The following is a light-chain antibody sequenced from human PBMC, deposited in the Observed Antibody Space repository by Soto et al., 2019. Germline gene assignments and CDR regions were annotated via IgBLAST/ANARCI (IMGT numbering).Light chain of an antibody. CDR3: QQYNTHSGT. J-gene: IGKJ1*01. CDR2: DAS. Sequence: QMTQSPSTLSASLGDRVTITFRASQTVNAWLAWYQHKPGKAPKPLIYDASILESGVPARFSGSGSGTEFILTISSLQPDDVGTYYCQQYNTHSGTFGQGTKVDIK. V-gene: IGKV1-5*01. CDR1: QTVNAW.